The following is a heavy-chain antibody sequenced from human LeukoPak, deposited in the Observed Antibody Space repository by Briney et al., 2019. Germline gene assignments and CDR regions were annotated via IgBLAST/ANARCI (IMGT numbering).Heavy chain of an antibody. D-gene: IGHD3-22*01. J-gene: IGHJ4*02. CDR1: GGSISSYY. CDR3: ARADSSGYYPDY. CDR2: IYYSGST. V-gene: IGHV4-59*08. Sequence: SETLSLTCTVSGGSISSYYWSWIRQPPGKGLEWIGYIYYSGSTNYNPSLKSRVTISVDTSKNQFSLKLSSVTAADTAVYYCARADSSGYYPDYWGQGTLVTVSS.